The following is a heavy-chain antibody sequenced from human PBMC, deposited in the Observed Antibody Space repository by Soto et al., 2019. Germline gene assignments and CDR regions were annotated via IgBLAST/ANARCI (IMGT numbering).Heavy chain of an antibody. CDR3: ATMRYYEYDSSGYYQDY. J-gene: IGHJ4*02. V-gene: IGHV1-2*04. CDR1: GYTFTGYY. D-gene: IGHD3-22*01. CDR2: INPNSGGT. Sequence: ASVKVSCKASGYTFTGYYMHWVRQAPGQGLEWMGWINPNSGGTNYAQKFQGWVTMTRDTSISTAYMELSSLRSDDTAVYYCATMRYYEYDSSGYYQDYLGQGTLVTVSS.